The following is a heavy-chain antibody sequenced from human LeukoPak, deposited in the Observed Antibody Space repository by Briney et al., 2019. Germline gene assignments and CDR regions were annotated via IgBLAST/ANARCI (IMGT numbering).Heavy chain of an antibody. J-gene: IGHJ6*02. Sequence: ASVKVCCKASGYTFTGYYMAWVRQAPGQGLEWMGWINPNSGGTNYAQKFQGRVTMTRDTSISTAYMELSRLRSDDTAVYYCASWVAAASYGMDVWGQGTTVTVSS. D-gene: IGHD6-13*01. V-gene: IGHV1-2*02. CDR3: ASWVAAASYGMDV. CDR2: INPNSGGT. CDR1: GYTFTGYY.